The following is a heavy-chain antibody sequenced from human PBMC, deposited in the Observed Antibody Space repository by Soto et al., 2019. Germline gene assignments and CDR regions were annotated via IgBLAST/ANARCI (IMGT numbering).Heavy chain of an antibody. D-gene: IGHD3-3*01. CDR1: GFTFRIYW. J-gene: IGHJ5*02. CDR3: ARESRFLEWLSLNWFDP. Sequence: GGSLRLSCAASGFTFRIYWMHWVRQAPGKGLEWVSYISSSSSTIYYADSVKGRFTISRDNAKNSLYPQMNSLRDEDTAVYYCARESRFLEWLSLNWFDPWGQGTLVTVSS. CDR2: ISSSSSTI. V-gene: IGHV3-48*02.